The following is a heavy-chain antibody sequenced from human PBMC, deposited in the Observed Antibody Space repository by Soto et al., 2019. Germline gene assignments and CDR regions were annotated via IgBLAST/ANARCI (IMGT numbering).Heavy chain of an antibody. Sequence: GGSLRLSCAASGFTLSSYAMSWVRQAPGKGLEWVSAIIDSGASTYYADSVKGRFTISRDNSKSTLYLQMNSLRAEDTALYYCAKGRSYYYYYGVDVWGQGTTVTVSS. J-gene: IGHJ6*02. CDR1: GFTLSSYA. CDR2: IIDSGAST. CDR3: AKGRSYYYYYGVDV. V-gene: IGHV3-23*01.